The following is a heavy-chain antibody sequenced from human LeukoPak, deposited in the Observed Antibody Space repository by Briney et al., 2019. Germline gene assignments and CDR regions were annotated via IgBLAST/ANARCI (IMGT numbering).Heavy chain of an antibody. J-gene: IGHJ5*02. Sequence: SETLSLTCTVSGGSISSYYWSWIRQPPGKGLEWIGYIYYSGSTNYNPSLKSRVTISVDTSKNQFSLKLSSVTAADTAVYYCARGLRLYYYGSGSYPWFDPWGQGTLVTVSS. CDR2: IYYSGST. V-gene: IGHV4-59*01. CDR3: ARGLRLYYYGSGSYPWFDP. D-gene: IGHD3-10*01. CDR1: GGSISSYY.